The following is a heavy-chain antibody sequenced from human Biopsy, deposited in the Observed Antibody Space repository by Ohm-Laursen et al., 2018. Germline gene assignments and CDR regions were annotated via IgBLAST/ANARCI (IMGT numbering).Heavy chain of an antibody. D-gene: IGHD3-10*01. CDR3: ARDRYYGSENYFSHYNMDV. J-gene: IGHJ6*03. CDR2: IWYDGTDK. V-gene: IGHV3-33*01. Sequence: SLRLSCAASGFTFSVYGMHWVRQAPGKGLEWVAVIWYDGTDKFYADSVKGRFTISRDNSKNTLYLHMNSLRAADTAVYYCARDRYYGSENYFSHYNMDVWGQGTTVTVSS. CDR1: GFTFSVYG.